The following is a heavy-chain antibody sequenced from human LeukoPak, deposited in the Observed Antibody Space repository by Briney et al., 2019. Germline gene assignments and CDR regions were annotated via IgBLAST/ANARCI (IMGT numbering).Heavy chain of an antibody. J-gene: IGHJ6*04. V-gene: IGHV4-34*01. Sequence: SETLSLTCAVYGGSFSGYYWSWIRQPPWKGLEWIGEINHSGSTNYNPSLKSRVTISVDTSKSQFSLKLSSVTAADTAVYYCARGDRGYDVLTGYYRRPGSYGMDVWGKGTTVTVSS. CDR2: INHSGST. CDR1: GGSFSGYY. CDR3: ARGDRGYDVLTGYYRRPGSYGMDV. D-gene: IGHD3-9*01.